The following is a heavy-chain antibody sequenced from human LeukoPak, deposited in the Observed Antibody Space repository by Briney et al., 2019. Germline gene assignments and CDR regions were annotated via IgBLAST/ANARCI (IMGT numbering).Heavy chain of an antibody. CDR1: GYTLTELS. Sequence: ASVKVSCKVSGYTLTELSMHWVRQAPGKGLEWRGGFDPEDGETIYAQKFQGRVTMTEDTSTDTAYMELSSLRSEDTAVYYCATSAKYSSSWVSGAFDIWGQGTMVTVSS. CDR3: ATSAKYSSSWVSGAFDI. D-gene: IGHD6-13*01. J-gene: IGHJ3*02. V-gene: IGHV1-24*01. CDR2: FDPEDGET.